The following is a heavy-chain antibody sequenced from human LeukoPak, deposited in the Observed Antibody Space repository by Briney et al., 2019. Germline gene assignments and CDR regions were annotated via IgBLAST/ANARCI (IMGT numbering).Heavy chain of an antibody. CDR3: ARVRQRYTNDVCYGVANWFDA. J-gene: IGHJ5*02. CDR2: ISAYNGNT. Sequence: DSVKLSCKASGYTFTSYGMSWVRQAPGQGLEWMGCISAYNGNTNYTQKMQGRVTMTTDTSTSTAYMELRSLRSEDPAVYYCARVRQRYTNDVCYGVANWFDAWGQGTLVTVSS. V-gene: IGHV1-18*01. D-gene: IGHD2-8*01. CDR1: GYTFTSYG.